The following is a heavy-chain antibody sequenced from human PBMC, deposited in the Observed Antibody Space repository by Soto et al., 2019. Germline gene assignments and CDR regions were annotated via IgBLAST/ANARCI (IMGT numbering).Heavy chain of an antibody. J-gene: IGHJ6*02. CDR3: CYDSSGYYYNYYYGMDV. Sequence: LRLSFAASGFTFSNAWMSWVRQAPGKGLEWVGRIKSKTDGGTTDYAAPVKGRFTISRDDSKNTLYLQMNSLKTEDTAVYYCCYDSSGYYYNYYYGMDVWGQGTTVTVSS. CDR2: IKSKTDGGTT. D-gene: IGHD3-22*01. CDR1: GFTFSNAW. V-gene: IGHV3-15*01.